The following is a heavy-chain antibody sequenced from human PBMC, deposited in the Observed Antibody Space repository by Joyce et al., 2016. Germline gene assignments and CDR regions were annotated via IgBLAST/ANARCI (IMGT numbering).Heavy chain of an antibody. Sequence: QVQLQESGPGLVKPSETLSLTCSVSGGSVRSETYFWTWIRQPQGKGLEWIGYIYHSGPSNYNPSLSPRVTAWIDTSKNQFSLPMTSVSAADTAFYCCAGYDFSTGLNRFDPWGPGTLVTVSS. CDR2: IYHSGPS. CDR3: AGYDFSTGLNRFDP. V-gene: IGHV4-61*01. CDR1: GGSVRSETYF. D-gene: IGHD3-3*01. J-gene: IGHJ5*02.